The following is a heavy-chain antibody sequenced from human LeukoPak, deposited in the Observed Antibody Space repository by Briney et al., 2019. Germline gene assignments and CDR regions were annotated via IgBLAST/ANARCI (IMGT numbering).Heavy chain of an antibody. Sequence: GESLKISCKGSGYSFTNYWIGWVRQMPGKGLEWIGLIYPGNSETRYSPSFQGQVTMSADESISTAYLQWSSLKASDTAMDYCARHTRTDSRPLDSWGQGSLVTVSA. D-gene: IGHD2-15*01. CDR3: ARHTRTDSRPLDS. J-gene: IGHJ4*02. CDR2: IYPGNSET. V-gene: IGHV5-51*01. CDR1: GYSFTNYW.